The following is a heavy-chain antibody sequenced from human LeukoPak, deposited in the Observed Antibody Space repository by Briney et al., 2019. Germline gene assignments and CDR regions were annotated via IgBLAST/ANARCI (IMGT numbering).Heavy chain of an antibody. CDR3: PSLSMITFGGVIVDDAFDI. CDR1: GFTFSSYS. V-gene: IGHV3-21*01. Sequence: GGSLRLSCAASGFTFSSYSMNWVRQAPGKGLEWVSSISSSSSYIYYADSVKGRFTISRENAKNSLYLQMNSLRAEDTAVYYCPSLSMITFGGVIVDDAFDIWGQGTMVTVS. CDR2: ISSSSSYI. J-gene: IGHJ3*02. D-gene: IGHD3-16*02.